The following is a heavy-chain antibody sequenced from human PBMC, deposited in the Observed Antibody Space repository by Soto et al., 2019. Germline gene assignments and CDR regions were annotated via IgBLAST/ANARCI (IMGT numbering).Heavy chain of an antibody. CDR3: ASGEGSSSSFFDY. Sequence: QVQLVQSGAEVKKPGASVKVSCKASGYTFTSYAMHWVRQAPGQRLEWMGWINAGNGNTKYSQKFQGRVTITRDTAARTAYRELSSLRSEDTAVYYCASGEGSSSSFFDYWGQGTLVTASS. V-gene: IGHV1-3*01. D-gene: IGHD6-6*01. CDR1: GYTFTSYA. CDR2: INAGNGNT. J-gene: IGHJ4*02.